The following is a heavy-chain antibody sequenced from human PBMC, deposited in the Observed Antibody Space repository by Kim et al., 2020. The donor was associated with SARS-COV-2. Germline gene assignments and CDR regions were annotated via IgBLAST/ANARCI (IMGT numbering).Heavy chain of an antibody. J-gene: IGHJ4*02. CDR2: ISGDGGST. D-gene: IGHD3-9*01. V-gene: IGHV3-43*02. CDR3: AKDIYRESFDWLPYYFDY. Sequence: GGSLTLSCAASGFSFGDYVMHWVRQDPGKGLEWVSLISGDGGSTYYADSVKGRFTISRDNSKNFLYLQMYSLRTEDTALYYCAKDIYRESFDWLPYYFDYCGQGTLVTVPT. CDR1: GFSFGDYV.